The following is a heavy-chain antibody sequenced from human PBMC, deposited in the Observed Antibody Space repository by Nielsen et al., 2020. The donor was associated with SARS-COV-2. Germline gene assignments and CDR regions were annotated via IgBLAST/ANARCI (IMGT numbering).Heavy chain of an antibody. CDR3: TRGFYSQSDC. CDR2: ISGDSNYI. Sequence: GESLKISCTGSGFTFSDYSMNWVRQAPGKGLEWVASISGDSNYIFYSELVKGRFTMSRDNGKNSLYLQMNTLRSEDTALYYCTRGFYSQSDCWGQGTLVIVSS. CDR1: GFTFSDYS. J-gene: IGHJ4*02. D-gene: IGHD2-15*01. V-gene: IGHV3-21*01.